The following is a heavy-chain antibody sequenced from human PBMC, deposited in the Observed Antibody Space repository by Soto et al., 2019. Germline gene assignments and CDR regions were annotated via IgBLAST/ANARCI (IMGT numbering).Heavy chain of an antibody. CDR3: ARAQDSSGWRKDY. D-gene: IGHD6-19*01. V-gene: IGHV1-69*01. CDR2: IIPIFGAA. J-gene: IGHJ4*02. Sequence: QVQLVQSGAEVKQPGSSVKVSCKASGGTFSSYAISWVRQAPGHGLEWVGGIIPIFGAANYAQKLQGRVTITADEYTSTAYMELSSLRSEDTAVYYCARAQDSSGWRKDYWGQGTLVTVSS. CDR1: GGTFSSYA.